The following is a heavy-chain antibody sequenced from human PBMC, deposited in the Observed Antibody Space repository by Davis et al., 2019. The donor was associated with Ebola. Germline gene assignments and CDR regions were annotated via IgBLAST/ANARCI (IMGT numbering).Heavy chain of an antibody. J-gene: IGHJ4*02. CDR3: ARTSSGWHGFDY. V-gene: IGHV1-69*04. D-gene: IGHD6-19*01. Sequence: SVKVSCKASGGTFSSYAISWVRQAPGQGLEWMGRIIPILGIANYAQKFQGRVTITADKSTSTVYMELSSLRSEDTAVYYCARTSSGWHGFDYWGQGTLVTVSS. CDR1: GGTFSSYA. CDR2: IIPILGIA.